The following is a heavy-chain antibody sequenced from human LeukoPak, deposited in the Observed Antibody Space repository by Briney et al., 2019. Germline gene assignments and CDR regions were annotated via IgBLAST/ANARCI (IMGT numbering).Heavy chain of an antibody. Sequence: AGSLRLSCTASGFSIGDYAMSWFRQAPAKGLEWIGSIYYSGSTYYNPSLKSRVTISVDTSKNQFSLKLSSVTAADTAVYYCARTNDYGDYGGFDPWGQGTLVTVSS. CDR2: IYYSGST. CDR3: ARTNDYGDYGGFDP. V-gene: IGHV4-39*01. CDR1: GFSIGDYA. J-gene: IGHJ5*02. D-gene: IGHD4-17*01.